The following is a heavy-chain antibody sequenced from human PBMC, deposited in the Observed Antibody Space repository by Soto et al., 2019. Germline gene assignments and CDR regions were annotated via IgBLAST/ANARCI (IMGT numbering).Heavy chain of an antibody. CDR1: GFTFSSYA. CDR3: AKAPTARGRSSSLWAPGPLYFYYGMDV. CDR2: ISSDDTNK. J-gene: IGHJ6*02. D-gene: IGHD6-6*01. V-gene: IGHV3-30-3*01. Sequence: PGGSLRLSCAASGFTFSSYAMHWVRQAPGKGLEWVAVISSDDTNKYYADSVKGRFTISRDNSKNTLYLQMNSLSAEDTAVYYCAKAPTARGRSSSLWAPGPLYFYYGMDVWGQGTTVTVSS.